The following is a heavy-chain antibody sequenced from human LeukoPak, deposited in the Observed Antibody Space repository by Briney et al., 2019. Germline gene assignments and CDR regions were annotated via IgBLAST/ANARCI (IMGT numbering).Heavy chain of an antibody. D-gene: IGHD3-10*01. CDR1: GFTFDDYA. J-gene: IGHJ4*02. CDR2: ISWNSGSI. V-gene: IGHV3-9*01. Sequence: GRSLRLSCAASGFTFDDYAMHWVRQAPGKGLEWVSGISWNSGSIVYADSVKGRFTISRDNAKNSLYLQMNSLRAEDTALYYCAKDSSRRYGSGSYYRLWGQGTLVTVSS. CDR3: AKDSSRRYGSGSYYRL.